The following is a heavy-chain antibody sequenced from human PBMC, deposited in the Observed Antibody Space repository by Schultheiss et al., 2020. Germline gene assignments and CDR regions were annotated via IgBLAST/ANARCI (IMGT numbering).Heavy chain of an antibody. D-gene: IGHD6-19*01. CDR2: INHSGST. CDR1: GGSFSGYY. V-gene: IGHV4-34*01. Sequence: GSLRLSCAVYGGSFSGYYWSWIRQPPGKGLEWIGEINHSGSTNYNPSLKSRVTISVDTSKNQFSLKLSTVTAADTAVYYCARVRGYSSGVFDYWGQGTLVTVSS. J-gene: IGHJ4*02. CDR3: ARVRGYSSGVFDY.